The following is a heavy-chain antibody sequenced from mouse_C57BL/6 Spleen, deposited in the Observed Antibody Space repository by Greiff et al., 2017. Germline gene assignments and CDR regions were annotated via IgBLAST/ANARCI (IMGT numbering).Heavy chain of an antibody. CDR1: GYTFTSYW. J-gene: IGHJ2*01. D-gene: IGHD1-1*01. Sequence: QVQLQQPGAELLRPGSSVKLSCKASGYTFTSYWMDWVKQRPGQGLEWIGNIYPSDSEPHYNQKFKDKATLTVDKSSSTAYMQLSSLTSEDSAVYYCARSIGGSSYDYFDYWGQGTTLTVSS. V-gene: IGHV1-61*01. CDR3: ARSIGGSSYDYFDY. CDR2: IYPSDSEP.